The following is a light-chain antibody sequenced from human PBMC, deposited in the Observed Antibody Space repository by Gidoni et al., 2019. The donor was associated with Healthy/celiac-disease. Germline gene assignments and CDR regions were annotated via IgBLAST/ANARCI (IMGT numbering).Light chain of an antibody. CDR2: QDS. V-gene: IGLV3-1*01. CDR3: QAWDSSIVV. CDR1: KLGDKY. J-gene: IGLJ2*01. Sequence: SYELTQPPSVSVSPGQTASITCSAAKLGDKYACWYQQKPGQSPVLVIYQDSKRPSGIPERFSGSNSGNTATLTISGTQAMDEADYYCQAWDSSIVVFGGGTKLTVL.